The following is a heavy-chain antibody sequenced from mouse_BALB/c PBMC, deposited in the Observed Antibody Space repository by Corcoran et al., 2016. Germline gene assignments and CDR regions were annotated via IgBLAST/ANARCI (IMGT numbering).Heavy chain of an antibody. CDR2: INTYTGEP. Sequence: QIQLVQSGPELKKPGETVKISCTASGYTFTNYGMNWVKQAPGKGLKWMGWINTYTGEPTYADDFKGRFAFSLETSASTAYLQINNLKNEDTATYFCARAGDGYYAMDYWGQGTSVTVSS. J-gene: IGHJ4*01. D-gene: IGHD2-3*01. CDR3: ARAGDGYYAMDY. CDR1: GYTFTNYG. V-gene: IGHV9-3-1*01.